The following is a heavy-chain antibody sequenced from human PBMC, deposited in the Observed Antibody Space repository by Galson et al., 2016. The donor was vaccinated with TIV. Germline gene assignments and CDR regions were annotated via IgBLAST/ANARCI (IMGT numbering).Heavy chain of an antibody. CDR3: TRDLVRDIIVIPAVQFDY. Sequence: SLRLSCAASGFTFSSYAITWVRQAPGKGLEWVGFITTKAYGGTTEYAASVKGRFTISRDDSKSIAYLQMNSLRTEDTAVYYCTRDLVRDIIVIPAVQFDYWGQGTLVTVSS. D-gene: IGHD2-2*01. J-gene: IGHJ4*02. V-gene: IGHV3-49*04. CDR2: ITTKAYGGTT. CDR1: GFTFSSYA.